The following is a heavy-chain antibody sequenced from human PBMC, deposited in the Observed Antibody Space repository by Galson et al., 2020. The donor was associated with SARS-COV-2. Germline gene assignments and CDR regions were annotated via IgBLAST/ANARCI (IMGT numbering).Heavy chain of an antibody. J-gene: IGHJ3*02. Sequence: YYADSVKGRFTISRDNPKNTVYLQMNSLRTEDTAVYYCARDRETIFWSAYCFDIWGQGTMVTVSS. CDR3: ARDRETIFWSAYCFDI. V-gene: IGHV3-30*01. D-gene: IGHD3-3*01.